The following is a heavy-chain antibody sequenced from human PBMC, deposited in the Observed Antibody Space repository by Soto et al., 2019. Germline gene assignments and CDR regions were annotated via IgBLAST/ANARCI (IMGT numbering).Heavy chain of an antibody. Sequence: EVQLVESGGGLVQPGGSLRLSCAASGFTFSSYWMQWVRQAPGKGLVWVSRINSDGSRTSYADSVKGRFTISRDNAKNTLYLQMNSLRAEDTAVYYCARTDDFWSGYYPDYYYYYMDVWGNGTTVTVSS. D-gene: IGHD3-3*01. CDR2: INSDGSRT. J-gene: IGHJ6*03. V-gene: IGHV3-74*01. CDR3: ARTDDFWSGYYPDYYYYYMDV. CDR1: GFTFSSYW.